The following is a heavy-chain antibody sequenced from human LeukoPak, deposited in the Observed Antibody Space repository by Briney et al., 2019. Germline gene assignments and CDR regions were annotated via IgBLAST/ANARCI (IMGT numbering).Heavy chain of an antibody. D-gene: IGHD2-2*01. V-gene: IGHV4-59*01. CDR1: GGSISSYY. J-gene: IGHJ6*02. CDR2: IYYSGST. CDR3: ARDHRTPGSCYYYGMDV. Sequence: SETLSLTCTVSGGSISSYYWSWIRQPPGKGLEWIGYIYYSGSTNYNPSLKSRVTISVDTSKNQFSLKLSSVTAADTAVYYCARDHRTPGSCYYYGMDVWGQGTTVTVSS.